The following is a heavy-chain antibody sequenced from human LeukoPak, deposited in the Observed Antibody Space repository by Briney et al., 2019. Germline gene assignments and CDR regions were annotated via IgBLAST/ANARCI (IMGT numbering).Heavy chain of an antibody. CDR1: GFTFSSYS. D-gene: IGHD3-10*01. CDR3: ARASIPYGSGSYYFDY. Sequence: GGSLRLSCAASGFTFSSYSMNWVRQAPGKGLEWVSSISSSSSYIYYADPVKGRFTISRDNAKNSLYLQMNSLRAEDTAVYYCARASIPYGSGSYYFDYWGQGTLVTVSS. V-gene: IGHV3-21*01. CDR2: ISSSSSYI. J-gene: IGHJ4*02.